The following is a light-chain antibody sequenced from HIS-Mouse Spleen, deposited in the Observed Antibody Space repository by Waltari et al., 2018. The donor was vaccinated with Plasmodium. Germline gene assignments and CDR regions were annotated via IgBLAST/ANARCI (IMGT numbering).Light chain of an antibody. CDR3: CSYAGSYTFYV. CDR2: YVS. Sequence: QSALTQPRSVSGSPGQSVTISCTGTSSDVGGYNYVSWYQQHPGKAPKLMIYYVSKRPSGVPDRCSGSKSGNTASLTISGLQAEDEADYYCCSYAGSYTFYVFGTGTKVTVL. CDR1: SSDVGGYNY. J-gene: IGLJ1*01. V-gene: IGLV2-11*01.